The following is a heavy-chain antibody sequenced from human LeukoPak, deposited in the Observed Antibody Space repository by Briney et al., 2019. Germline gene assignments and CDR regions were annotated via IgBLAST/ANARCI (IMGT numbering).Heavy chain of an antibody. CDR3: AREGYYDSSGYPFDY. CDR1: GYTFTGYY. CDR2: INPNSGGT. J-gene: IGHJ4*02. V-gene: IGHV1-2*02. D-gene: IGHD3-22*01. Sequence: GASVKVSCKASGYTFTGYYMHWVRQAPGQGLEWMGWINPNSGGTNYAQKFQGRVTMTRDTSISTAYMELSRLRSDDTAVYYCAREGYYDSSGYPFDYWGQGTLVTVSS.